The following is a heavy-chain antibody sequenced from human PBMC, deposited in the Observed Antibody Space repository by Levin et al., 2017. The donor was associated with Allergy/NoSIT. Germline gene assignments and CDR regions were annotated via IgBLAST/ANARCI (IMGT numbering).Heavy chain of an antibody. CDR2: ISYDGSNK. CDR1: GFTFSSYG. V-gene: IGHV3-30*18. J-gene: IGHJ6*02. D-gene: IGHD4-17*01. CDR3: AKDLNGDYDYYDYGMDV. Sequence: GESLKISCAASGFTFSSYGMHWVRQAPGKGLEWVAVISYDGSNKYYADSVKGRFTISRDNSKNTLYLQMNSLRAEDTAVYYCAKDLNGDYDYYDYGMDVWGQGTTVTVSS.